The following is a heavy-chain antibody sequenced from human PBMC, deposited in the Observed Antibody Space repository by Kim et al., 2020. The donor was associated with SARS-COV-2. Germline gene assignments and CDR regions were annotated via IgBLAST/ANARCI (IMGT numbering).Heavy chain of an antibody. CDR3: AIYKHQLFQFDY. J-gene: IGHJ4*02. CDR1: GFTLSDYA. CDR2: SNSSGGKT. D-gene: IGHD2-2*01. Sequence: GGSLRLSCAASGFTLSDYAMAWVRQAPGKWLDWVYSSNSSGGKTYYTDSVKGRFTISRDSSKNTVYLEMSSLRAEDNALYFCAIYKHQLFQFDYWGLGT. V-gene: IGHV3-23*01.